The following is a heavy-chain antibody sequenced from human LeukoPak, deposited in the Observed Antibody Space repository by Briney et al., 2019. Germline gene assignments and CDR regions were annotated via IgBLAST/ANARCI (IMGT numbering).Heavy chain of an antibody. D-gene: IGHD3-10*01. V-gene: IGHV4-34*01. CDR2: INHSGST. CDR1: GFTFSSYG. Sequence: SGGTLRLSCAASGFTFSSYGMSWIRQPPGKGLEWIGEINHSGSTNYNPSLKSRVTISVDTSKNQFSLKLSSVTAADTAVYYCARPIRSGITMVRGALIYWGQGTLVTVSS. J-gene: IGHJ4*02. CDR3: ARPIRSGITMVRGALIY.